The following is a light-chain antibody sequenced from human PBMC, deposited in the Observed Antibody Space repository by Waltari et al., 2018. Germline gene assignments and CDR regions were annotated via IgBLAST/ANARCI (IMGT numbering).Light chain of an antibody. Sequence: QSVLTQPASVSASPGQSITISCSGTSSDVGGYNYVSWYQQHQGKAPKLMIYNVNYRPSGISDRFAGSKSGNTASLSISALQSEDEAAYYCCSYTSSRTWVFGGGTKLTVL. V-gene: IGLV2-14*03. CDR3: CSYTSSRTWV. CDR1: SSDVGGYNY. J-gene: IGLJ3*02. CDR2: NVN.